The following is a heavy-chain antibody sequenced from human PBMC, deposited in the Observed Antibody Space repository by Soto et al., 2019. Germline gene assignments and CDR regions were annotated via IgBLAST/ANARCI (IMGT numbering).Heavy chain of an antibody. CDR3: ARAMTTVTTIDY. V-gene: IGHV4-30-2*01. CDR2: IYHSGST. Sequence: QLQLQESGSGLVKPSQTLSLTCAVSGGSISSGGYSWSWIRQPPGKVLEWIGYIYHSGSTSYNPSPKSRVTISVDRSKNQFSLKLSSVTAADTAVYYCARAMTTVTTIDYWGQGTLVTVSS. J-gene: IGHJ4*02. CDR1: GGSISSGGYS. D-gene: IGHD4-17*01.